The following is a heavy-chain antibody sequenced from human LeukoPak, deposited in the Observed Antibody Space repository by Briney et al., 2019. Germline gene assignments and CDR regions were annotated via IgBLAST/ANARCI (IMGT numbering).Heavy chain of an antibody. D-gene: IGHD3-3*01. V-gene: IGHV4-34*01. Sequence: PGGSQRLSCVASGFTFSRYWMSWVRQPPGKGLEWIGEINHSGSTNYNPSLKSRVTISVDTSKNQFSLKLSSVTAADTAVYYCARRRLFWSGYLDVWGKGTTVTVSS. CDR1: GFTFSRYW. J-gene: IGHJ6*04. CDR2: INHSGST. CDR3: ARRRLFWSGYLDV.